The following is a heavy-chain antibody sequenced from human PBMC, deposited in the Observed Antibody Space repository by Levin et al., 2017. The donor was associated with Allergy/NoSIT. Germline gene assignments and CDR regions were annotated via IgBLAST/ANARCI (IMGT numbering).Heavy chain of an antibody. J-gene: IGHJ1*01. Sequence: PSETLSLTCTVSGGSISSYYWSWIRQPPGKGLEWIGYIYYSGSTNYNPSLKSRVTMSVDTSKNQFSLKLSSVTAADTAVYYCARGAAAPFSRPGYFQHWGEGTLVTVSS. CDR2: IYYSGST. D-gene: IGHD6-13*01. CDR3: ARGAAAPFSRPGYFQH. V-gene: IGHV4-59*08. CDR1: GGSISSYY.